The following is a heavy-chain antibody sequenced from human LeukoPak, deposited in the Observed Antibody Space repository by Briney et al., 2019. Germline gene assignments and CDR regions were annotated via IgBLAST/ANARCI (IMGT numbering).Heavy chain of an antibody. CDR1: GYTFTSYY. D-gene: IGHD6-13*01. CDR3: ARASYSSSELIDDAFDI. CDR2: INPSGGST. J-gene: IGHJ3*02. V-gene: IGHV1-46*01. Sequence: GESLKISCKGSGYTFTSYYMHWVRQAPGQGLEWMGIINPSGGSTSYAQKFQGRVTMTRDMSTSTVYMELSSLRSEDTAVYYCARASYSSSELIDDAFDIWGQGTMVTVSS.